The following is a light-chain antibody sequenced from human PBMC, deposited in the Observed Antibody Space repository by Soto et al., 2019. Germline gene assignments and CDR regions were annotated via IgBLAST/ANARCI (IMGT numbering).Light chain of an antibody. CDR2: WAS. V-gene: IGKV4-1*01. CDR1: QSVLYSNNIKNY. Sequence: DIVMTQSPDSLAVSLGERATINCKSSQSVLYSNNIKNYLAWHQQTPGQPPNLLIYWASTRESGFPDRFSGIWSGNDFTRTISSLQAEDVSVYYCHQDYSTHRTFGQGTKVEIK. J-gene: IGKJ1*01. CDR3: HQDYSTHRT.